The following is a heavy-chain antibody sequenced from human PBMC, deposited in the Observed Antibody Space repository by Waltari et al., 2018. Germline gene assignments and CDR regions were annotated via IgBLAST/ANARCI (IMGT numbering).Heavy chain of an antibody. D-gene: IGHD3-10*01. J-gene: IGHJ4*02. V-gene: IGHV3-30-3*01. CDR1: GFTFSSYS. Sequence: QVQLVESGGGVVQPGRSLRLSCSASGFTFSSYSMHWVRQAPGKGLEWVAVISYDGSNKYYADSVKGRFTISRDNSKNTLYLQMNSLRAEDTAVYYCARADVLWSYFDYWGQGTLVTVSS. CDR2: ISYDGSNK. CDR3: ARADVLWSYFDY.